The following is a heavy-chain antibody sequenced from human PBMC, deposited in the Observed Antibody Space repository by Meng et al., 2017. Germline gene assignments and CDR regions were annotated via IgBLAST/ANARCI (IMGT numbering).Heavy chain of an antibody. D-gene: IGHD6-19*01. CDR2: ISAYNGNT. Sequence: GQVGQSRAGVKEPWASVKVSCKASGYTFTSYGISWLRQAPGQGLEWMGWISAYNGNTNYAQKLQGRVTMTTDTSTSTAYMELRSLRSDDTAVYYCARGGIAVAIDYWGQGTLVTVSS. CDR3: ARGGIAVAIDY. V-gene: IGHV1-18*01. CDR1: GYTFTSYG. J-gene: IGHJ4*02.